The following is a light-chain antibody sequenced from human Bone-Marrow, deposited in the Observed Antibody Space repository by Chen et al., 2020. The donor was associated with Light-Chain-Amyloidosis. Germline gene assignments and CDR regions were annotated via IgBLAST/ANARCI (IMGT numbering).Light chain of an antibody. CDR2: DDS. Sequence: SYVLTQPCSESVAPGQTATIACGGNNIGSTSVHWYQQTPGQAPLLVVYDDSDRPSGIPERLSGSNSGNTATLTISRVEAGDEADYYCQVWDRSSDRPVFGGGTKLTVL. J-gene: IGLJ3*02. V-gene: IGLV3-21*02. CDR3: QVWDRSSDRPV. CDR1: NIGSTS.